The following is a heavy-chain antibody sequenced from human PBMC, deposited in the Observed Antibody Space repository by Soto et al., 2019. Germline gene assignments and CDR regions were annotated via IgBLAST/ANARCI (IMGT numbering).Heavy chain of an antibody. D-gene: IGHD1-20*01. V-gene: IGHV3-23*04. CDR2: ISGSGGST. CDR1: GFTFSSYA. J-gene: IGHJ6*02. Sequence: VQLVESGGGVVQPGRSLRLSCAASGFTFSSYAMSWVRQAPGKGLEWVSAISGSGGSTYYADSVKGRFTISRDNSKNTLYLQMNSLRAEDTAVYYCAKDRSPGINYYYYGMDVWGQGTTVTVSS. CDR3: AKDRSPGINYYYYGMDV.